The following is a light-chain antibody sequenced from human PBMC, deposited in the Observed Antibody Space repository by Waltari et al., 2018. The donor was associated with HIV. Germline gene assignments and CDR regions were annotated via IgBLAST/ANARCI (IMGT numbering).Light chain of an antibody. V-gene: IGKV3-20*01. Sequence: EIVLTQSPGTLSLSPGERATLSCRASQSASSSYLAWYQQKPGQAPRLLIYGASSKATGIADRFSGSGSGTDFTLTISRLEPEDFAVYYCQQYGSSRWTFGQGTKVEIK. CDR3: QQYGSSRWT. CDR2: GAS. J-gene: IGKJ1*01. CDR1: QSASSSY.